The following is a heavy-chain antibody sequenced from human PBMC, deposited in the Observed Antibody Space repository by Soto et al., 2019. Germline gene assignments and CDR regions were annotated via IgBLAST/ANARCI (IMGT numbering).Heavy chain of an antibody. D-gene: IGHD5-12*01. CDR1: GYTFSSYA. V-gene: IGHV3-48*02. CDR2: ISSSSGST. CDR3: ATSVGASGYEFY. Sequence: GGSLRISFAACGYTFSSYAMGWVRQAPGQGLEWVSSISSSSGSTYYADSVKGRFTISRDNAKNSLYLQMNSLRDEDTAVYYCATSVGASGYEFYWGQGTLVTVSS. J-gene: IGHJ4*02.